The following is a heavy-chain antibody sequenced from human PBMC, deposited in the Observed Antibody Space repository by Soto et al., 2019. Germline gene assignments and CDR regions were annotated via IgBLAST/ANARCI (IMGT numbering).Heavy chain of an antibody. Sequence: GASVKVSCKASGYTFTSYGISWVRQAPGQGLEWMGWISAYNGNTNYAQKLQGRVTMTTDTSTSTAYMELRSLRSDDTAVYYCARDAAGEPGVYDYVWGSYRYTIDYWGQGTLVTVSS. J-gene: IGHJ4*02. V-gene: IGHV1-18*01. D-gene: IGHD3-16*02. CDR1: GYTFTSYG. CDR2: ISAYNGNT. CDR3: ARDAAGEPGVYDYVWGSYRYTIDY.